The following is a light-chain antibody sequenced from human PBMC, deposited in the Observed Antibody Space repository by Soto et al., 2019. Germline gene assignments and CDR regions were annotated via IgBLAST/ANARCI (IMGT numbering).Light chain of an antibody. CDR2: GAY. V-gene: IGKV3-15*01. Sequence: EIVMTQSPATLSVSPGERATLFCRASQNINNNLAWYQQKPGQAPRLLIYGAYTRATGIPATFSGSGSGTEFTLTISSLQSEGFAVYYCQQYNYWPPLNLGGGTKVDIK. CDR1: QNINNN. J-gene: IGKJ4*01. CDR3: QQYNYWPPLN.